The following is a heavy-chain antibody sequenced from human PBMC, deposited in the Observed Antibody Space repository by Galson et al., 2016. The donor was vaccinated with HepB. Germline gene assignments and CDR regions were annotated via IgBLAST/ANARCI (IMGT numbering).Heavy chain of an antibody. CDR3: TRCRTSCSTFNY. D-gene: IGHD2-2*01. CDR2: IKSKTDGGTT. Sequence: SLRLSCAVSGFTFNKAWMSWVRQAPGKGLEWVGRIKSKTDGGTTDYAAPVKGRFTISRDDSKNTLYLQMNSLKAEATAEYYCTRCRTSCSTFNYWGQGSLVTGS. J-gene: IGHJ4*02. V-gene: IGHV3-15*01. CDR1: GFTFNKAW.